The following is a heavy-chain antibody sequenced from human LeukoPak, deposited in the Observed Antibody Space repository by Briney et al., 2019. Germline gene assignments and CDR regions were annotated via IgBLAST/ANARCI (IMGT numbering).Heavy chain of an antibody. Sequence: GGSLRLSCAASGFTFSSYAMSWVRQAPGKGLGWVSAISGSGGSTYYADSVKGRFTISRDNSKNTLYLQMNSLRAEDTAVYYCATCITIFGVVIHFDYWGQGTLVTVSS. D-gene: IGHD3-3*01. V-gene: IGHV3-23*01. CDR3: ATCITIFGVVIHFDY. J-gene: IGHJ4*02. CDR1: GFTFSSYA. CDR2: ISGSGGST.